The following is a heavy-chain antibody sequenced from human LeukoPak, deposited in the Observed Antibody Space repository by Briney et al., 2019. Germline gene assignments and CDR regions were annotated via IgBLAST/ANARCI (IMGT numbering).Heavy chain of an antibody. CDR1: GFTFSSYW. Sequence: GGSLRLSCAASGFTFSSYWMSWVRQAPGKGLEWVANIKKEGSEKYYVDSVKGRFTISRDNAKNSLYLQMNSLRAEDTAVYYCARVIVEPAAMRGYYYSYGMDVWGQGTTVTVCS. V-gene: IGHV3-7*04. J-gene: IGHJ6*02. CDR2: IKKEGSEK. D-gene: IGHD2-2*01. CDR3: ARVIVEPAAMRGYYYSYGMDV.